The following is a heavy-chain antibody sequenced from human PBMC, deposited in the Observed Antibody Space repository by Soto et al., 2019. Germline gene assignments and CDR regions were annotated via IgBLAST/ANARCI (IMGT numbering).Heavy chain of an antibody. V-gene: IGHV1-46*03. CDR2: INPSGGGA. CDR1: GDTFTTYY. Sequence: QVQLVQSGAGVKKPGASVTVSCKASGDTFTTYYLHWVRQAPGQGLEWLGMINPSGGGATYAQKSMGRLTMARDTAAKTVGMVRSSLISEDRAVYYWVRGGSVVGGTAPFDCWGQGTLVTVSS. CDR3: VRGGSVVGGTAPFDC. D-gene: IGHD2-21*02. J-gene: IGHJ4*02.